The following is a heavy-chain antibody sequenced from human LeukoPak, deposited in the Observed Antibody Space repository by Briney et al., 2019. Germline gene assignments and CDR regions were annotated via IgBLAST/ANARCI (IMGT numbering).Heavy chain of an antibody. V-gene: IGHV3-7*01. CDR1: GFTFSRYW. CDR3: ARASLYDSSGYYLDY. J-gene: IGHJ4*02. D-gene: IGHD3-22*01. CDR2: IKRDGSEK. Sequence: GGSLRLSCAVSGFTFSRYWMSWVRQAPGKGLEWVANIKRDGSEKYYVDSVKGRFTISRDNAKNSLYLQMSSLRAEDTAVYYCARASLYDSSGYYLDYWGQGTLVTVSS.